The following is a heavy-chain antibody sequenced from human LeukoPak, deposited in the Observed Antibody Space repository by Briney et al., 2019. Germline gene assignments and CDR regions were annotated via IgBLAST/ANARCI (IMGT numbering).Heavy chain of an antibody. CDR1: GFMFSSYE. J-gene: IGHJ4*02. V-gene: IGHV3-48*02. CDR3: ARGIFYGSGTQSFDY. Sequence: GGSLRLSCAASGFMFSSYEMYWVRQAPGKGLEWISYISGSSNIKHFADSVKGRFTISRDNAKESLYLQMDSLRDEDTAFYFCARGIFYGSGTQSFDYWGQGTLVTVSS. CDR2: ISGSSNIK. D-gene: IGHD3-10*01.